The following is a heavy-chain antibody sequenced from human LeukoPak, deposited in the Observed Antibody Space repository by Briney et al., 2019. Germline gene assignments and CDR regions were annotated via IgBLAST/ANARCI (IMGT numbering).Heavy chain of an antibody. CDR3: ARVPKGYGSGRLFDY. J-gene: IGHJ4*02. D-gene: IGHD3-10*01. V-gene: IGHV1-8*03. CDR1: GYTFTSYD. CDR2: MNPKSGNT. Sequence: ASVKVSCKASGYTFTSYDINWVRQATGRGLEWMGWMNPKSGNTGYAQKFQGRVTITRNTSISTAYMELSSLRSEDTAVYYCARVPKGYGSGRLFDYWGQGTLVTVSS.